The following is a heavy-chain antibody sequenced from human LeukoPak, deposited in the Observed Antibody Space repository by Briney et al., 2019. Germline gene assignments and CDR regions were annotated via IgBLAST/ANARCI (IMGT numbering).Heavy chain of an antibody. D-gene: IGHD3-3*01. V-gene: IGHV4-38-2*02. CDR2: IYHSGST. Sequence: PSETLSLTCTVSGYSISSGYYWGWIRQPPGKGLEWIGSIYHSGSTYYNPSLKSRVTISVDTSKNQFSLKLSSVTAADTAVYYCAREHKNYDFWSGYSSNFDCWGQGTLVTVSS. J-gene: IGHJ4*02. CDR1: GYSISSGYY. CDR3: AREHKNYDFWSGYSSNFDC.